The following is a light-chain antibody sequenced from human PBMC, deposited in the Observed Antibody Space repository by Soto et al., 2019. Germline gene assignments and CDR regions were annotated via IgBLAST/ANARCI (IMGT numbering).Light chain of an antibody. J-gene: IGKJ4*01. CDR3: TQYYSYPLT. CDR2: AAS. Sequence: AIRMTQSPSSLSASTGDRVTITCRASQGISSYLAWYQQKPGKAPKLLIYAASTLQSGVPSSFSGSGSGTDFTLTTSCLQSEGFATYYCTQYYSYPLTFGGGTKVDIK. CDR1: QGISSY. V-gene: IGKV1-8*01.